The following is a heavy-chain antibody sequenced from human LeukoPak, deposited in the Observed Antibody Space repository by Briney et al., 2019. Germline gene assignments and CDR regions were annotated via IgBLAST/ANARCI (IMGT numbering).Heavy chain of an antibody. CDR2: IRYDGSNK. CDR3: AKGGSNNWSFDN. D-gene: IGHD1-1*01. V-gene: IGHV3-30*02. Sequence: GGSLRLSCAGSEFTFSSYGMHWVRQAPGKGLEWVSFIRYDGSNKYYADSVKGRFTISRDNSKNTVYLQLNSLRAEDTAVYYCAKGGSNNWSFDNWGQGTLVTVSS. J-gene: IGHJ4*02. CDR1: EFTFSSYG.